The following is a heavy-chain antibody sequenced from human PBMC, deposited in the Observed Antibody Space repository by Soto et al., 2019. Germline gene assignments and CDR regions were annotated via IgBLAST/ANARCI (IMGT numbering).Heavy chain of an antibody. D-gene: IGHD3-16*01. CDR1: GGSISTSHW. CDR2: IYHSGST. V-gene: IGHV4-4*02. J-gene: IGHJ4*02. Sequence: QVQLQESGPGLVKPSGTLSLTCAVSGGSISTSHWWTWVRQPPGKGLEWIGEIYHSGSTNYNPSPXSRVHISVDTSRNQFSLSLSSVTAADTAVYYCASSGGGEDYWGQGTLVTVSS. CDR3: ASSGGGEDY.